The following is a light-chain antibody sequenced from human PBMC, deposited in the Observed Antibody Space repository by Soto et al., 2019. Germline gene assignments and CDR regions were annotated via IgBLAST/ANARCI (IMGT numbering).Light chain of an antibody. J-gene: IGKJ3*01. CDR2: GVS. CDR3: QQYGTSPLT. V-gene: IGKV3-20*01. CDR1: QSVGITY. Sequence: EIVLTQSPGTLSLSPGERATLSCRASQSVGITYLAWYQQKPGQAPKLLIYGVSSRTTGIPDRFSGSGSGTEFTLTISRLEPEDFAVYYCQQYGTSPLTFGPGTKVDI.